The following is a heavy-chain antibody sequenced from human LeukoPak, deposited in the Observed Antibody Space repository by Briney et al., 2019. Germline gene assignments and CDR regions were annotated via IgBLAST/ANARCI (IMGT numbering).Heavy chain of an antibody. V-gene: IGHV3-30*18. J-gene: IGHJ4*02. CDR1: GFTFSSYG. Sequence: GGSLRLSCAASGFTFSSYGMHWVRQAPGKGLEWVAVISYDGSNKYYADSVKGRFTISRDNSKNTLYLQMNSLRAEDTAVYYCAKGKPILDYWGQGTLDTVSS. CDR2: ISYDGSNK. D-gene: IGHD3-10*01. CDR3: AKGKPILDY.